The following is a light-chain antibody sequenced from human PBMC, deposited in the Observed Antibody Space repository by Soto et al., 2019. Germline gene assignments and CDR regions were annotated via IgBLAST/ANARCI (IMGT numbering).Light chain of an antibody. CDR2: EVS. Sequence: QSVLPQPASVSGSPGQSITISCTGTSSDVGGYNYVSWYQQHPGKAPKLMIYEVSNRPSGVSNRFSGSKSGNTASLTISGLQAEDEADYYCSSYTSSRSYVFGTGTKVT. V-gene: IGLV2-14*01. CDR1: SSDVGGYNY. CDR3: SSYTSSRSYV. J-gene: IGLJ1*01.